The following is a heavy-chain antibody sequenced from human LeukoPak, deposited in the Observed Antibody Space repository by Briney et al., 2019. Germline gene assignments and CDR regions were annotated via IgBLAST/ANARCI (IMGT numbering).Heavy chain of an antibody. V-gene: IGHV1-46*01. D-gene: IGHD5-24*01. CDR1: GFTFTNYN. Sequence: GASVKVSCKASGFTFTNYNLHWVRQAPGQRREGMGIINPSGGSTNYAQNFQGRVTMTRDTSTSTVYMELSSLRSEDTAVYYCVRVRDGYNDAYDIWGQGTMVTVPS. J-gene: IGHJ3*02. CDR2: INPSGGST. CDR3: VRVRDGYNDAYDI.